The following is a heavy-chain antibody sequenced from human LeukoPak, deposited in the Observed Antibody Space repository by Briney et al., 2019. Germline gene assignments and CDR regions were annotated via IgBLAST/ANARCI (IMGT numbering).Heavy chain of an antibody. CDR2: ISSRATGGII. CDR1: GFTFRDYN. J-gene: IGHJ4*02. D-gene: IGHD5-24*01. CDR3: TRARENDY. V-gene: IGHV3-48*01. Sequence: KPGGSLRLSCTASGFTFRDYNMNWVRQTPGKGLEWVSYISSRATGGIIYYADSVKGRFTISRDNGQNSLYLQMNSLRADDSAIYYCTRARENDYWGRETLVTVSS.